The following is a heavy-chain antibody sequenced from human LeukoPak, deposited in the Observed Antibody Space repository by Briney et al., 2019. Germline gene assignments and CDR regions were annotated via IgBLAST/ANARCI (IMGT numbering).Heavy chain of an antibody. CDR1: GFTFSSSG. CDR3: AKDVSEWLAFDY. Sequence: GGSVRPSCAASGFTFSSSGMHWVRQAPAKGLEWVAVISYDESNKYYADSVKGRFTISRDKSKNTLDLQMNCLRAEDRAVLYCAKDVSEWLAFDYWGQGTLVTVCS. D-gene: IGHD6-19*01. CDR2: ISYDESNK. V-gene: IGHV3-30*18. J-gene: IGHJ4*02.